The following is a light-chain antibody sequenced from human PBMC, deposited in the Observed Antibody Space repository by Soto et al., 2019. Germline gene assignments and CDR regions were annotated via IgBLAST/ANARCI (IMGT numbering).Light chain of an antibody. V-gene: IGKV3-15*01. CDR2: GAS. Sequence: EIVMTQSPATLSVSPGERATLSCRASQSVSSNLAWYQQKPGQAPRLLIYGASTRATGIPARFSGSGSGTEFTLTISSLLSEDFAFYYCQQYNNWPPWTFGQGTKVEIK. CDR1: QSVSSN. CDR3: QQYNNWPPWT. J-gene: IGKJ1*01.